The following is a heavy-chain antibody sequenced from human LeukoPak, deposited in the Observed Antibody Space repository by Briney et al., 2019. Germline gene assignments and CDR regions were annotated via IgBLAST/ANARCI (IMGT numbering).Heavy chain of an antibody. J-gene: IGHJ3*02. CDR1: GFIFSTYG. V-gene: IGHV3-33*06. CDR2: IWYDGSNK. CDR3: GKDGAGGGGYSSTRCCTFDI. Sequence: PGRSLRLSCAASGFIFSTYGMHWVRQAPGKGLEWVALIWYDGSNKDYADSVKGRFTISRDSSKNTLDLQMNSLRAEDTAVYYWGKDGAGGGGYSSTRCCTFDIWGQGTMVTVSS. D-gene: IGHD6-13*01.